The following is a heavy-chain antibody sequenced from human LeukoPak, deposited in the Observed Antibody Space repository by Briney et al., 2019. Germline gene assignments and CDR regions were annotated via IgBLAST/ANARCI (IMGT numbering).Heavy chain of an antibody. V-gene: IGHV3-21*01. CDR1: GFTFSSYS. CDR3: AREGLLAVAGTPGYYFDY. D-gene: IGHD6-19*01. Sequence: GGSLRLSCAASGFTFSSYSMNWVRQAPGKGLEWVSSISSSSYIYYADSVKGRFTISRDNAKNTLYLQMNSLRAEDTAVYYCAREGLLAVAGTPGYYFDYWGQGTLVTVSS. CDR2: ISSSSYI. J-gene: IGHJ4*02.